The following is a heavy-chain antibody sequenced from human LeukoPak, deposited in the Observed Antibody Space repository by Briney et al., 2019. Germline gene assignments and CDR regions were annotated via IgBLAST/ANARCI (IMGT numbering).Heavy chain of an antibody. Sequence: PGGSLRLSCAASGFTFSSYSMNWVRQAPGKGLEWVSYISSSSSTIYYADSVKGRFTISRDNSKNTLYLQMNSLRAEDTAVYYCARGGGTFPSGYYGMDVWGQGTTVTVSS. CDR1: GFTFSSYS. D-gene: IGHD2-15*01. V-gene: IGHV3-48*01. CDR3: ARGGGTFPSGYYGMDV. J-gene: IGHJ6*02. CDR2: ISSSSSTI.